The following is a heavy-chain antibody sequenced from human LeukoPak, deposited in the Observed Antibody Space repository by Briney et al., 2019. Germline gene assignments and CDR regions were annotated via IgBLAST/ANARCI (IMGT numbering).Heavy chain of an antibody. CDR2: MNPNNGNT. V-gene: IGHV1-8*01. CDR3: ARGNIAAAGTYDY. J-gene: IGHJ4*02. CDR1: GYTFTSYD. Sequence: ASVKVSCKASGYTFTSYDINWVRQATGQGPEWMGWMNPNNGNTGYAQKFQGRVTMTRNTSISTAYMELSSLRSEDTAVYYCARGNIAAAGTYDYWGQGTLVTVSS. D-gene: IGHD6-13*01.